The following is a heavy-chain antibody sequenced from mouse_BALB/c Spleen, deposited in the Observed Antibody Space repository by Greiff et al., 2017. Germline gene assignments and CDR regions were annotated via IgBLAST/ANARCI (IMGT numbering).Heavy chain of an antibody. V-gene: IGHV5-4*02. J-gene: IGHJ4*01. D-gene: IGHD2-2*01. CDR3: ARGGYYYAMDY. Sequence: EVKLMESGGGLVKPGGSLKLSCAASGFTFSDYYMYWVRQTPEKRLEWVATISDGGSYTYYPDSVKGRFTISRDNAKNNLYLQMSSLKSEDTAMYYCARGGYYYAMDYWGQGTSVTVSS. CDR1: GFTFSDYY. CDR2: ISDGGSYT.